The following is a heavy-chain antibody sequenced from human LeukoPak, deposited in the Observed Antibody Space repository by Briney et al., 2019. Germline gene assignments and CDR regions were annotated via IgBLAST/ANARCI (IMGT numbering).Heavy chain of an antibody. V-gene: IGHV3-23*01. CDR2: ISGSGGST. CDR3: TTTYYYDSSRYPLH. D-gene: IGHD3-22*01. CDR1: GFTFRSYA. J-gene: IGHJ4*02. Sequence: GGSLRLSCAASGFTFRSYAMRCVRQAPGKGLEWVPAISGSGGSTHYADSVKGQFTIPRDTSKNTLYLQMNSLRAKDTAVYYCTTTYYYDSSRYPLHWGEGTLVTVSS.